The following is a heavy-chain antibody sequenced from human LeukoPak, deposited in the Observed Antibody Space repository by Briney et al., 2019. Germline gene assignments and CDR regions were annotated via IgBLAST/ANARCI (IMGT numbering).Heavy chain of an antibody. CDR2: ISNDGRNR. CDR3: ARDPVSTALQINSDF. CDR1: GFAFSSYA. Sequence: GRSLRLSCAPSGFAFSSYAMHWVRQAPGKGLEWVTGISNDGRNRYYTDSVKGRFTISRDNSKNTLYLQMNSLRVEDTALYYCARDPVSTALQINSDFWGQGTLVTVSS. D-gene: IGHD5-18*01. J-gene: IGHJ4*02. V-gene: IGHV3-30*04.